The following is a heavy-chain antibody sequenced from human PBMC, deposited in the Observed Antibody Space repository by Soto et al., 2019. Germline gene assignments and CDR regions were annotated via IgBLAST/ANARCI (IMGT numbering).Heavy chain of an antibody. Sequence: ASVKVSCKASGYTFTGYYMHWVRQAPGQGLEWMGWINPNSGGTNYAQKFQGWVTMTRDTSISTAYMELSRLRSDDTAVYYCARDAATVTQIPKSDYYGMDVWGQGTTVTVSS. CDR3: ARDAATVTQIPKSDYYGMDV. D-gene: IGHD4-17*01. J-gene: IGHJ6*02. CDR1: GYTFTGYY. V-gene: IGHV1-2*04. CDR2: INPNSGGT.